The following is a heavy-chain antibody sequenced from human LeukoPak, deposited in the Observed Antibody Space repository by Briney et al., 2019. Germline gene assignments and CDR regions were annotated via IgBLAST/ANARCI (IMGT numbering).Heavy chain of an antibody. Sequence: SQTLSLTCTVSGGSISSGSSYWSWIWQPAGKGLEWIGRMYTSGSTNYNPSLKSRVTISVDTSKNQFSLKMTSVVAADTAVYYCTRGSITVDHWGQGTLVTVSS. CDR2: MYTSGST. J-gene: IGHJ4*02. D-gene: IGHD6-19*01. CDR1: GGSISSGSSY. CDR3: TRGSITVDH. V-gene: IGHV4-61*02.